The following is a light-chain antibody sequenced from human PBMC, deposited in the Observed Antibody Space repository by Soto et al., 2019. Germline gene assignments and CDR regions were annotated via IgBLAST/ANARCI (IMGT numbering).Light chain of an antibody. Sequence: EIVLTQSPGTLSVSPGEIATLSCRASQSVCSKLAWYQQKPGQAPRLLFYGASTGATGIPARFSGSGSETEFTLSISSLQSEDVAVYYCQQYNNWPGTFGQGNKVEIK. CDR2: GAS. J-gene: IGKJ1*01. CDR1: QSVCSK. CDR3: QQYNNWPGT. V-gene: IGKV3-15*01.